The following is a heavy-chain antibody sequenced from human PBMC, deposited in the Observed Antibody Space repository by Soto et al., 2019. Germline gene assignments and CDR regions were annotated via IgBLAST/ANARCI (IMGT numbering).Heavy chain of an antibody. CDR2: SIPIFGTA. CDR1: GGTFSRYA. V-gene: IGHV1-69*13. CDR3: ASPRGYCTNGECYTRSYRALDY. J-gene: IGHJ4*02. D-gene: IGHD2-8*01. Sequence: GGSVKVSGKPSGGTFSRYAISCVRQSPLQWLDGMGGSIPIFGTANYAQKFQGRDTITADESTSTAYMELSSLRSEDTAVYYCASPRGYCTNGECYTRSYRALDYWGQGTLVTVSS.